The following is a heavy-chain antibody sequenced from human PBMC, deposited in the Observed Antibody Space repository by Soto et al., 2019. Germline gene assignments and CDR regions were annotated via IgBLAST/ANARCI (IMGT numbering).Heavy chain of an antibody. Sequence: QITLKEAGPTLLQPTQTLTLTCTFSGFSLSTTGEGVFWIRQPPGTAPEWLALVNWNDDKRYSPALRPRLTLRKDTSRNQVDLSLTDADPVYTCTYYCAPRRLGDNSPDYNGRGVLGQDTKDIVSS. V-gene: IGHV2-5*01. D-gene: IGHD3-3*01. J-gene: IGHJ6*02. CDR1: GFSLSTTGEG. CDR2: VNWNDDK. CDR3: APRRLGDNSPDYNGRGV.